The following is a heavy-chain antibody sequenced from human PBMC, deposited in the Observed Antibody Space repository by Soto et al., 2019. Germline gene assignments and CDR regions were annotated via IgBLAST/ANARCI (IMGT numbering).Heavy chain of an antibody. V-gene: IGHV1-69*01. D-gene: IGHD3-16*01. CDR2: IMAVFGTA. J-gene: IGHJ6*02. CDR1: GGNFRDYA. Sequence: QVHLVQSGTEVKKPGSSVKVSCKASGGNFRDYAISWLRQAPGQGPEWMGGIMAVFGTATYAQKFQGRVTISADEFTTTAYLDLSSLTSGDAAVYYCATSRGFYAAMDVWGQGTTVTFSS. CDR3: ATSRGFYAAMDV.